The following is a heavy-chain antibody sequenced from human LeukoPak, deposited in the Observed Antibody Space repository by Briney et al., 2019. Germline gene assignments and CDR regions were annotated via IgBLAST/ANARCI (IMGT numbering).Heavy chain of an antibody. D-gene: IGHD3-3*01. CDR3: ARSNVPVLRFLEWLPPANWFDP. CDR2: ISSSSSYI. Sequence: GGSLRLSCAASGFTFSSYSMNWVRQAPGKGLEWVSSISSSSSYIYYADSMKGRFTISRDNAKNSLYLQMNSLRAEDTAVYYCARSNVPVLRFLEWLPPANWFDPWGQGTLVTVSS. V-gene: IGHV3-21*01. CDR1: GFTFSSYS. J-gene: IGHJ5*02.